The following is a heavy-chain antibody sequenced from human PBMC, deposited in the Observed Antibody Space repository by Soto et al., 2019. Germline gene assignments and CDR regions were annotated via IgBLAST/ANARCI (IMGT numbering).Heavy chain of an antibody. V-gene: IGHV4-31*03. CDR3: AREWRTYYYDSSGKTYFDY. Sequence: SETLSLTCTVSGGSISSGGYYWSWIRQQPGTGLEWIGYIYYSGSTYYNPSLKSRVTISVDTSKNQFSLKLSSVTAADTAVYYCAREWRTYYYDSSGKTYFDYWGQGTLVTVSS. J-gene: IGHJ4*02. D-gene: IGHD3-22*01. CDR2: IYYSGST. CDR1: GGSISSGGYY.